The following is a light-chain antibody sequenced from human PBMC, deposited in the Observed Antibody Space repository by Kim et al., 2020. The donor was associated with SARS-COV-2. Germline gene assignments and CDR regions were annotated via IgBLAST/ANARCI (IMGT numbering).Light chain of an antibody. V-gene: IGKV3-20*01. J-gene: IGKJ1*01. CDR2: GAS. Sequence: SPGDSATFCCRTSQSVSSTYLVWYQQRPGQAPRLVMYGASNRATGIPDRFSGSGSGTDFTLTISRLEPEDFAVYYCHQYGSSPRTFGQGTKVDIK. CDR3: HQYGSSPRT. CDR1: QSVSSTY.